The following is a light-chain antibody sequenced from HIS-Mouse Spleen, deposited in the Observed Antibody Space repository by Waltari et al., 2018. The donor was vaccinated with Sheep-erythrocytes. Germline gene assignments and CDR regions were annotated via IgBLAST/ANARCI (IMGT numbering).Light chain of an antibody. CDR2: DVS. Sequence: QSALTQPRSVSGSPGPSGTISCTGTSSDVGGYNYVSWYQQHPGEAPKLMIYDVSKRPSGVPDRFSGSKSGNTASLTISGLQAEDEADYYCCSYAGSYNHVFGTGTKVTVL. CDR3: CSYAGSYNHV. J-gene: IGLJ1*01. V-gene: IGLV2-11*01. CDR1: SSDVGGYNY.